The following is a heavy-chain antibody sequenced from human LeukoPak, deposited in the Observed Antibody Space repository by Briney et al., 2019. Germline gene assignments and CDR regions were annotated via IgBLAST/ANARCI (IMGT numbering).Heavy chain of an antibody. CDR1: GYTFTSYG. J-gene: IGHJ3*02. CDR3: ARESGQAMVRGVSNAFDI. V-gene: IGHV1-18*01. Sequence: ASVKVSCKASGYTFTSYGISWVRQAPGQGLEWMGWISAYNGNTNYAQKLQGRVTMTTDTSTSTAYMELSSLRSEDTAVYYCARESGQAMVRGVSNAFDIWGQGTMVTVSS. CDR2: ISAYNGNT. D-gene: IGHD3-10*01.